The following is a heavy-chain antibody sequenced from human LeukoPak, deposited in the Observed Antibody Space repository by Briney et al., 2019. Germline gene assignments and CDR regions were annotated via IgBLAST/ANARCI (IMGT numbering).Heavy chain of an antibody. V-gene: IGHV3-66*01. CDR2: IYSGGST. Sequence: GGSLRLSCAASGFTVSSNYISWVRQAPGKGLEWVSLIYSGGSTYYADSVKGRFTISRDNSKNTLYLQMSSLRPEDTAVYYCARAGVWGSYRYFDYWGQGTLVTVSS. J-gene: IGHJ4*02. CDR3: ARAGVWGSYRYFDY. CDR1: GFTVSSNY. D-gene: IGHD3-16*02.